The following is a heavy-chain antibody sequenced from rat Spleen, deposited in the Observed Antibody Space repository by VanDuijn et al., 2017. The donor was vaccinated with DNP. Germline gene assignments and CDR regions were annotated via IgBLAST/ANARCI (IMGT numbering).Heavy chain of an antibody. J-gene: IGHJ4*01. CDR2: ISPSGGST. CDR1: GFTFSNYY. Sequence: EVQLVESGGGLVQPGRSLKLSCAASGFTFSNYYMAWVRQAPTKGLEWVASISPSGGSTYYRYSVKGRFTISRDNAKSTLYLKMDSLRSADTATYYCATPYTYYGYTYVMDAWGQGASVTVSS. V-gene: IGHV5-25*01. D-gene: IGHD1-9*01. CDR3: ATPYTYYGYTYVMDA.